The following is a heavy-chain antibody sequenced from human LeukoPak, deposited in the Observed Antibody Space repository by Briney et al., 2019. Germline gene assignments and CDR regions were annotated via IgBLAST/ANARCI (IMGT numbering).Heavy chain of an antibody. V-gene: IGHV4-30-4*01. CDR1: GGSISSGDYY. Sequence: PSQTLSLTCTVSGGSISSGDYYWSWIRQPPGKGLGWIGYIYDSGSTYYNPSLKSRVTISIDTSKNQFSLKLSSVTAADSAVYYCARYTVTTSYFDYWGQGTLVTVSS. J-gene: IGHJ4*02. CDR3: ARYTVTTSYFDY. CDR2: IYDSGST. D-gene: IGHD4-17*01.